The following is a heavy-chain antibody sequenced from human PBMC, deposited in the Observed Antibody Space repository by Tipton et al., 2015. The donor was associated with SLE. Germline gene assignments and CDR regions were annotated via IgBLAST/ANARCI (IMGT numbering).Heavy chain of an antibody. D-gene: IGHD3-3*02. J-gene: IGHJ4*02. V-gene: IGHV4-39*07. CDR2: IYYSGST. CDR3: ATFSQSRLFDY. CDR1: GGPIRGYF. Sequence: TLSLTCTVSGGPIRGYFWGWLRQPPGEGLEWMGTIYYSGSTYYNLSLKSRVTISVDTSRNQFSLRLISVTAADTAVYYCATFSQSRLFDYWGQGRLVTVSS.